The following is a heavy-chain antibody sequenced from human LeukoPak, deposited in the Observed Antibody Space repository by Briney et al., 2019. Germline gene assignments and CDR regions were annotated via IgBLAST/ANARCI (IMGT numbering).Heavy chain of an antibody. D-gene: IGHD3-9*01. CDR1: GGTFSSYA. CDR2: IIPIFGTA. Sequence: GASVKVSCKASGGTFSSYAISWVRQAPGQGLEWTGGIIPIFGTANYAQKFQGRVTITTDESTSTAYMELSSLRSEDTAVYYCARADNYDILTGYYIFDYWGQGTLVTVSS. J-gene: IGHJ4*02. CDR3: ARADNYDILTGYYIFDY. V-gene: IGHV1-69*05.